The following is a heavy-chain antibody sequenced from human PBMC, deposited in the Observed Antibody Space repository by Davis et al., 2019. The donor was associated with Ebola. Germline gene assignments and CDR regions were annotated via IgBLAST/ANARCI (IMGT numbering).Heavy chain of an antibody. CDR3: ARDRSVYYDFWSGALSYYMDV. CDR2: ISYDGSNK. J-gene: IGHJ6*03. CDR1: GFTFSSYA. V-gene: IGHV3-30-3*01. D-gene: IGHD3-3*01. Sequence: GESLKISCAASGFTFSSYAMHWVRQAPGKGLEWVAVISYDGSNKYYADSVKGRFTISRDNSKNTLYLQMNSLRAEDTAVYYCARDRSVYYDFWSGALSYYMDVWGKGTTVTVSS.